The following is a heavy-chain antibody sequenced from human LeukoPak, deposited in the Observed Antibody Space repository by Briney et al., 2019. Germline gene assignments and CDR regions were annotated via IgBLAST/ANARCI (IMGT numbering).Heavy chain of an antibody. Sequence: SGTLSLTCTVSGGSISSSRYYWAWIRQPPGKGLEWIGGVFYTGTTDYNPSLNSRVTISIDTSKNQFSLNLGSVTAADSAFYYCAKYGSGTYWGQGTLVTVSS. CDR2: VFYTGTT. CDR1: GGSISSSRYY. D-gene: IGHD3-10*01. J-gene: IGHJ4*02. CDR3: AKYGSGTY. V-gene: IGHV4-39*01.